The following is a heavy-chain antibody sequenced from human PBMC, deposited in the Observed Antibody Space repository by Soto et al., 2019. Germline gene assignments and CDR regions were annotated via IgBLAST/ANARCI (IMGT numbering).Heavy chain of an antibody. CDR1: GYTFTSYA. CDR2: INAGNGNT. J-gene: IGHJ4*02. Sequence: QVQLVQSGAEEKKPGASVKVSCKASGYTFTSYAMHWVRQAPGQRREWMGWINAGNGNTKYSQKFQGRVTITRDTSASTAYMERSSRRSEDTDVYYCARHGSGWDYWGQGTLVTVSS. D-gene: IGHD6-19*01. V-gene: IGHV1-3*05. CDR3: ARHGSGWDY.